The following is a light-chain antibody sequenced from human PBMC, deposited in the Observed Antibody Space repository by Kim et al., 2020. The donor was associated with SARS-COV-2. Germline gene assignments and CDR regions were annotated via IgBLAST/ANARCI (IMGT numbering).Light chain of an antibody. Sequence: QSITISCTGTSSDVGGYNYVSWYQQHPGKAPKLMIYDVSNRPSGVSNRFSGSKSGNTASLTISGLRAEDEADYYCSSYTSSSTLWVFGGGTQLTVL. J-gene: IGLJ3*02. CDR2: DVS. V-gene: IGLV2-14*03. CDR3: SSYTSSSTLWV. CDR1: SSDVGGYNY.